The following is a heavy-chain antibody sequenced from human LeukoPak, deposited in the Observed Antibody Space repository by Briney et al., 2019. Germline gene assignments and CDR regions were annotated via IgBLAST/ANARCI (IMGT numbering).Heavy chain of an antibody. Sequence: ASVKVSCKASGYTFTSYYMHWVRQAPGQGLEWMGWINPNSGGTSYAQRFQGRVTMTRDTSISTAYMELSRLRSDDTAVYYCARKRRNYYDSSVDYWGQGTLVTVSS. CDR2: INPNSGGT. J-gene: IGHJ4*02. V-gene: IGHV1-2*02. CDR1: GYTFTSYY. CDR3: ARKRRNYYDSSVDY. D-gene: IGHD3-22*01.